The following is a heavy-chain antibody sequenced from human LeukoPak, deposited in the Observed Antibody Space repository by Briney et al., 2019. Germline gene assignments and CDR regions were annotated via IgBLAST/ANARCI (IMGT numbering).Heavy chain of an antibody. V-gene: IGHV4-4*02. J-gene: IGHJ4*02. CDR2: IYHSGST. CDR1: GGSISSSNW. Sequence: SGTLSLTCAVSGGSISSSNWWSRVRQPPGKGLEWIGEIYHSGSTNYNPSLKSRVTISVDKSKNQFSLKLSSVTAADTAVYYCKATKTYSSGWYAGTDYWGQGTLVTVSS. D-gene: IGHD6-19*01. CDR3: KATKTYSSGWYAGTDY.